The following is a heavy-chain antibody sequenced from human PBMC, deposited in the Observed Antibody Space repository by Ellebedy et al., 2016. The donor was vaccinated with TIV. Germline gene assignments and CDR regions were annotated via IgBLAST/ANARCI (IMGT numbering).Heavy chain of an antibody. CDR2: ISSSSSYI. CDR1: GFTFNSYA. Sequence: PGGSLRLSCAASGFTFNSYAMNWVRQAPGKGLEWVSSISSSSSYIYYADSVKGRFTISRDNAKNSLYLQMNSLRAEDTAVYYCARDPTGDLDAFDIWGQGTMVTVSS. D-gene: IGHD7-27*01. V-gene: IGHV3-21*01. J-gene: IGHJ3*02. CDR3: ARDPTGDLDAFDI.